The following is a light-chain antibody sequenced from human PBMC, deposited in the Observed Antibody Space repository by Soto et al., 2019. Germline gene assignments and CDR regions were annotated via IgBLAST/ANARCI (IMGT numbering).Light chain of an antibody. Sequence: EIVLTQSPDTLSLSPGEGATLSCRASQSVDSSYLAWYQQTPGQAPRLLMYGASSRATGIPDRFNGSGSGTDFTLTINRLEPEDFAVYYCQQYDSSPRTFGQGTKVDIK. V-gene: IGKV3-20*01. J-gene: IGKJ1*01. CDR1: QSVDSSY. CDR3: QQYDSSPRT. CDR2: GAS.